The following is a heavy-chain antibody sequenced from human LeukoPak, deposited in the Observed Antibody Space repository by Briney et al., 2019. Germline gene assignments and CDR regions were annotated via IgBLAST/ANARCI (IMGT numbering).Heavy chain of an antibody. J-gene: IGHJ4*02. V-gene: IGHV1-24*01. CDR3: ATEESSSPFFDY. Sequence: ASVKVSCKVSGYTLTELSMHWVRQAPGKGLEWMGGFDPEDGETIYAQKFQGRVTMTEDTSTDTAYMELSSLRSEDTAVYYCATEESSSPFFDYWGQGTLVTVSS. D-gene: IGHD6-6*01. CDR2: FDPEDGET. CDR1: GYTLTELS.